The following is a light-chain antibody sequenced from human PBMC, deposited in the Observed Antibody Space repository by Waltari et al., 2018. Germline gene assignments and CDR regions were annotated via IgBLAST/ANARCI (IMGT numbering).Light chain of an antibody. Sequence: SSELTQDPTVSVALGQAVRITCPGDRLRRYSASWYQQRPGQAPVLAFYGQDNRPSGIPDRFSGSTSGDTATLTITGTQAEDEADYYCLSRDISSTRFFGGGTRLTV. V-gene: IGLV3-19*01. CDR2: GQD. CDR1: RLRRYS. CDR3: LSRDISSTRF. J-gene: IGLJ2*01.